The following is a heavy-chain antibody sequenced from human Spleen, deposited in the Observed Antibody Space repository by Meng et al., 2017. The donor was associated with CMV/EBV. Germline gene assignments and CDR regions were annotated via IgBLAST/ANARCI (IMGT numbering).Heavy chain of an antibody. J-gene: IGHJ4*02. D-gene: IGHD6-6*01. CDR3: ARDPSKSRLDY. V-gene: IGHV3-30*04. CDR1: GFTVSTYT. Sequence: LSCADAGFTVSTYTLHWVRQAPGKGLEWAAVISNDGSNKNYAESVKGRFTISRDNPKNMLFLQMNTLRSEDSAIYYCARDPSKSRLDYWGQGTLVTVSS. CDR2: ISNDGSNK.